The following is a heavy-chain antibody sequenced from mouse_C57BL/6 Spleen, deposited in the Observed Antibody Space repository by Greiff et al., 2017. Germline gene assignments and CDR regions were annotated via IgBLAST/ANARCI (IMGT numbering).Heavy chain of an antibody. CDR3: ARGSKGAWFAY. CDR1: GYTFTSYW. J-gene: IGHJ3*01. CDR2: IDPSDSYT. Sequence: VQLQQPGAELVMPGASVKLSCKASGYTFTSYWMHWVKQMPGQGLEWIGEIDPSDSYTNYNQKFKGKSTLTVDKSSSTAYMQLSSLTSEDSAVYYCARGSKGAWFAYWGQGTLVTVSA. V-gene: IGHV1-69*01. D-gene: IGHD1-1*01.